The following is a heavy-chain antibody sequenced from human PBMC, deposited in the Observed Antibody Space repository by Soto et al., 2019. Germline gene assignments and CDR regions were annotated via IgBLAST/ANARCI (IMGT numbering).Heavy chain of an antibody. CDR2: IYPGDSDT. J-gene: IGHJ4*02. V-gene: IGHV5-51*01. CDR1: GYSFTSYW. CDR3: ARTATVTKSDY. Sequence: GESLKISCKGSGYSFTSYWVGWVRQMPGKGLEWMGIIYPGDSDTRYSPSFQGQVTISADKSISAAYLQWSSLKASDTAMYYCARTATVTKSDYWGQGTLVTVSS. D-gene: IGHD4-17*01.